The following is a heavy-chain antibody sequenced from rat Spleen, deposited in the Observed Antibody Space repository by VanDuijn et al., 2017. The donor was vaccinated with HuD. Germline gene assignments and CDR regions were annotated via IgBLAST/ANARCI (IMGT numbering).Heavy chain of an antibody. J-gene: IGHJ2*01. CDR2: INPDGGRT. Sequence: EVQLVETGGGLVQPGRSLKLSCVASGFTFSRYYMYWVRQAPGTGLEWVSSINPDGGRTYYPDSVKGRFTISRDNAQNTLYLQMNSLRSEDTATYYCTRVGLWVFDYWGQGVMVTVSS. CDR1: GFTFSRYY. CDR3: TRVGLWVFDY. V-gene: IGHV5-58*01. D-gene: IGHD1-7*01.